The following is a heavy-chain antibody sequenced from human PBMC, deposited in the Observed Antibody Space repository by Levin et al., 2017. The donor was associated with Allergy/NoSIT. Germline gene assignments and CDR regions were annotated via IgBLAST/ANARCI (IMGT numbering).Heavy chain of an antibody. J-gene: IGHJ6*03. Sequence: ASVKVSCKASGYTFKNYGISWVRQAPGQGLEWMGWISTHNGKTNYAQSFQGRVTMTTDTSTSTADMELRSLISDDTAVYYCARFVVTPVSYFYMDVWGKGTTVTVSS. D-gene: IGHD2-2*01. CDR1: GYTFKNYG. CDR3: ARFVVTPVSYFYMDV. CDR2: ISTHNGKT. V-gene: IGHV1-18*01.